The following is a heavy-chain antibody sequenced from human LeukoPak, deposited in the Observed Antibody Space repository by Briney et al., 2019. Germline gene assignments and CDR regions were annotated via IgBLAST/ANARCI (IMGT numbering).Heavy chain of an antibody. V-gene: IGHV3-74*01. J-gene: IGHJ3*02. D-gene: IGHD1-1*01. CDR2: INGDGSST. Sequence: GGSLRLSCAASGFSFSSYCMHWVRQAPGKGLVWVSRINGDGSSTRYADSVKGRFTISRDNAKNTLYLQMNSLRAEDTAVYYCARGGLNALEAFDIWGQGTLVTVCS. CDR1: GFSFSSYC. CDR3: ARGGLNALEAFDI.